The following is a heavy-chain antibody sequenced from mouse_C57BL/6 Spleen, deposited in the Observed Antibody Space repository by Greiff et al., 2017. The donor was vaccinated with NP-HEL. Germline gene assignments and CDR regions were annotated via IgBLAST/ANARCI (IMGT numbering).Heavy chain of an antibody. CDR3: AKSGTTAPYYYAMDY. CDR2: IWRGGST. CDR1: GFSLTSYG. V-gene: IGHV2-5*01. J-gene: IGHJ4*01. Sequence: VMLVESGPGLVQPSQSLSITCTVSGFSLTSYGVHWVRQSPGKGLEWLGVIWRGGSTDYNAAFMSRLSITKDNSKSQVFFKMNSLQADDTAIYYCAKSGTTAPYYYAMDYWGQGTSVTVSS. D-gene: IGHD1-2*01.